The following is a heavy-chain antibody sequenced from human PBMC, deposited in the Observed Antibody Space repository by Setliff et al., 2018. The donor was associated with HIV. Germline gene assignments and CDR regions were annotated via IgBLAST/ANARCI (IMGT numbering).Heavy chain of an antibody. V-gene: IGHV7-4-1*02. CDR3: ARGRGRHCSGGSCYSGGVDY. CDR2: INTDSGNP. D-gene: IGHD2-15*01. Sequence: ASVKVSCKASGYTFTDYGINWVRQAPGQGLEWMGWINTDSGNPTYAQGFTGRFVFSFDTSVRTAYLQITSLKPEDTAVYYCARGRGRHCSGGSCYSGGVDYWGQGTLVTVSS. CDR1: GYTFTDYG. J-gene: IGHJ4*02.